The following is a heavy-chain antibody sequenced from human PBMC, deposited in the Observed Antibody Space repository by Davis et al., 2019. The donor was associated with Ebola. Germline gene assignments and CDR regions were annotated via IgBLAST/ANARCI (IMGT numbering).Heavy chain of an antibody. D-gene: IGHD3-9*01. CDR1: GYSFTSYW. CDR2: IYPGDSDT. Sequence: GESLKISCKGSGYSFTSYWIGWVRQMPGKGLEWMGIIYPGDSDTRYSPSFQGQVTISADKSISTAYLQWSSLKASDTAMYYCARIPSPGWVDYYYYGMDVWGQGTTVTVSS. CDR3: ARIPSPGWVDYYYYGMDV. V-gene: IGHV5-51*01. J-gene: IGHJ6*02.